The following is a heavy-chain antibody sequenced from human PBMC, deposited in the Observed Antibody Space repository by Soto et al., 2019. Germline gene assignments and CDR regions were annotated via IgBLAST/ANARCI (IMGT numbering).Heavy chain of an antibody. J-gene: IGHJ4*02. CDR2: ISGDGTTT. Sequence: PGKGPVWVSYISGDGTTTDYAGSVKGRFTISRDNAKNTLFLQMDSLRVEDTAIYFCAIQDCTNDVCLEAAVTVGGALEYWGRGAQVTVSS. D-gene: IGHD2-8*01. CDR3: AIQDCTNDVCLEAAVTVGGALEY. V-gene: IGHV3-74*01.